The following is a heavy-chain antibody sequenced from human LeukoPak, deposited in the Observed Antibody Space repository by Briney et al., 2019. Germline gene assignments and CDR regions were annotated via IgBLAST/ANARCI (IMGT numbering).Heavy chain of an antibody. CDR2: ISYDGSTK. D-gene: IGHD3-10*01. Sequence: GGSLRLSCAASGFTFSSYAMHWVRQAPGKGLEWVAVISYDGSTKYYADSVKGRFTISRDNSKNTLYLQMNSLRAEDTAVYYCAREGRVGYYGSGSYSPHNWFDPWGQGTLVTVSS. V-gene: IGHV3-30*04. CDR1: GFTFSSYA. CDR3: AREGRVGYYGSGSYSPHNWFDP. J-gene: IGHJ5*02.